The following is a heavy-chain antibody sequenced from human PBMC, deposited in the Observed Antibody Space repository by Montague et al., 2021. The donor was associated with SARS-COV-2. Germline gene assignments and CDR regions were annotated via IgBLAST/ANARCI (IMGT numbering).Heavy chain of an antibody. V-gene: IGHV3-30*03. J-gene: IGHJ5*02. CDR1: GFTFSYYG. CDR3: ARDLSGRFDL. CDR2: FPADGRNI. Sequence: SLRLSFAASGFTFSYYGMFWVRRAPGKGPEWVAIFPADGRNIYYADSVKGRFTVSRDNSRDTLYLQMNSLRVEDTAMYYCARDLSGRFDLWGQGTLVTVSS.